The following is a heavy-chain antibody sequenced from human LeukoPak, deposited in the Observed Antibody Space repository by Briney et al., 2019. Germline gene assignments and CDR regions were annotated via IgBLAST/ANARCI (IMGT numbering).Heavy chain of an antibody. D-gene: IGHD5-18*01. J-gene: IGHJ5*02. V-gene: IGHV4-34*01. Sequence: SETLSLTCAVYGGSFSGYYWSWIRQPPGKGLEWIGEINHSGSTNYNPSLKSRVTISVDTSKNQFSLKLSSVTAADTAVYYCARGYSYGRGWFDPWGQGTLVTVSS. CDR1: GGSFSGYY. CDR3: ARGYSYGRGWFDP. CDR2: INHSGST.